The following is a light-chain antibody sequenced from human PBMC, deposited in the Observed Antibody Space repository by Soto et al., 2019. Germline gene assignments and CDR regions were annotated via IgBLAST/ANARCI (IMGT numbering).Light chain of an antibody. V-gene: IGKV1-39*01. CDR2: TSG. Sequence: IQMTQSPSSLSASVGDRVTITCRASQRITTYLNWYQQKPGNAPKLLITTSGTLQRGVPSRFTVSGSVTDFTLTITSLQREDFATYFCQQTYSTPYTFGLGTKLEIK. J-gene: IGKJ2*01. CDR1: QRITTY. CDR3: QQTYSTPYT.